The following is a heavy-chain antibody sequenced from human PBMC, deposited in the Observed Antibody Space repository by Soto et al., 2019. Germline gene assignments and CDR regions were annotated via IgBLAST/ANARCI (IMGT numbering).Heavy chain of an antibody. CDR2: MNPNSGNT. V-gene: IGHV1-8*02. D-gene: IGHD3-10*01. CDR1: GYTFTSYG. Sequence: ASVKVSCKASGYTFTSYGISWVRQAPGQGLEWMGWMNPNSGNTGYAQKFQGRVTMTRNTSISTAYMELSSLRSEDTAVYYCARGRRLLWFGELLNVRYNWCDPWGKGTLVTVSS. CDR3: ARGRRLLWFGELLNVRYNWCDP. J-gene: IGHJ5*02.